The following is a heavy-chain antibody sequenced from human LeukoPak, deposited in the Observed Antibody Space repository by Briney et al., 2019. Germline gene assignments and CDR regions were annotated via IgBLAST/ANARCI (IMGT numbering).Heavy chain of an antibody. CDR2: IKQDGSEK. CDR1: GFTFSTYW. J-gene: IGHJ4*02. V-gene: IGHV3-7*01. Sequence: GGSLRLSCAASGFTFSTYWMSWVRQAPGKGLEWVANIKQDGSEKYYVDSVKGRFTISGYHGKNSLYLQMNSLRAEDTAVYYCASHYYDFWSGYYFDYWGQGTLVTVSS. D-gene: IGHD3-3*01. CDR3: ASHYYDFWSGYYFDY.